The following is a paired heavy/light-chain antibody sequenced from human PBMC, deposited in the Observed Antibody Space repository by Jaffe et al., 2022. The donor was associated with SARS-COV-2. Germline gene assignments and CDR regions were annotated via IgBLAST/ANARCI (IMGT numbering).Light chain of an antibody. Sequence: DIVMTQSPLSLPVTPGEPASISCRSSQSLLHSNGYNYLDWYLQKPGQSPQLLIYLGSSRASGVPDRFSGSGSGTDFTLKISRVEAEDVGVYYCMQALQTPGTFGQGTKLEIK. CDR1: QSLLHSNGYNY. V-gene: IGKV2-28*01. CDR2: LGS. CDR3: MQALQTPGT. J-gene: IGKJ2*01.
Heavy chain of an antibody. CDR1: GFTFSNAW. D-gene: IGHD4-17*01. J-gene: IGHJ6*02. Sequence: EVQLVESGGGLVKPGGSLRLSCAASGFTFSNAWMSWVRQAPGKGLEWIGRIKSKSDGGTTDYAAPVKGRFTISRDDSKNTLYLQMNSLKTEDTAVYYCTTVGAIRLHDYGPPGGHHYSGMDVWGQGTTVTVSS. CDR2: IKSKSDGGTT. V-gene: IGHV3-15*01. CDR3: TTVGAIRLHDYGPPGGHHYSGMDV.